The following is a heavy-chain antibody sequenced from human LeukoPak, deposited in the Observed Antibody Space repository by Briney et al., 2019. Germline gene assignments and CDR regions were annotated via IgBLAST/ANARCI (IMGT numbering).Heavy chain of an antibody. Sequence: ASVKVSCKVSGYTLTELSMHWVRQAPGKGLEWMGGFDPEDGETIYAQKFQGRVTITTDESTSTAYMELSSLRSEDTAVYYCARVPNSSSWEDYYYMDVWGKGTTVTVSS. CDR1: GYTLTELS. J-gene: IGHJ6*03. CDR2: FDPEDGET. D-gene: IGHD6-13*01. V-gene: IGHV1-24*01. CDR3: ARVPNSSSWEDYYYMDV.